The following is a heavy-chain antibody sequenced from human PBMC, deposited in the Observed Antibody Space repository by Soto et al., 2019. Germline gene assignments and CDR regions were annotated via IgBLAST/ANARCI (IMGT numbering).Heavy chain of an antibody. J-gene: IGHJ4*02. CDR1: GFTFTSHA. Sequence: QVHLVQSATEVKRPGASVKVSCQTSGFTFTSHAIQWVRQAPGQRPEWLGWINAGNGNTKYSRRFQGRITITRDTAASTAYMELDSLTSEDTALFYCARAPINPKWDVTMFDYWGQGTLVTVSS. CDR2: INAGNGNT. V-gene: IGHV1-3*01. D-gene: IGHD1-26*01. CDR3: ARAPINPKWDVTMFDY.